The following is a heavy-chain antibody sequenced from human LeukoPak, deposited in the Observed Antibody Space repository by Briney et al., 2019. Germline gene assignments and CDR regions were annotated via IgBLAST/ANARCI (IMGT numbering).Heavy chain of an antibody. CDR2: INHSEST. D-gene: IGHD3-3*01. CDR1: GGSFSGCY. V-gene: IGHV4-34*01. J-gene: IGHJ5*02. Sequence: PSETLYLTCAVYGGSFSGCYWSWIRQPPGKGLEWIGEINHSESTNYNPSLKSRVTISVDTSKNQFSLKLSSVTAADTAVYYCARGLRSPYDFWSGYPQKNWFDPWGQGTLVTVSS. CDR3: ARGLRSPYDFWSGYPQKNWFDP.